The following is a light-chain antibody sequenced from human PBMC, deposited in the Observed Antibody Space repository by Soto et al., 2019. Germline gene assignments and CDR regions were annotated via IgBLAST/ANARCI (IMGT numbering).Light chain of an antibody. CDR1: SSDVGGYNY. CDR3: SSYTSSSPYV. Sequence: QSVLTQPASVSGSPGQSITISCTGTSSDVGGYNYVSWYQQHPGKAPKLMIYDVSNRPSGVSNRFSGSKSGNTASLTISGIQAEDEADYYCSSYTSSSPYVFGTRNTVTLL. CDR2: DVS. J-gene: IGLJ1*01. V-gene: IGLV2-14*01.